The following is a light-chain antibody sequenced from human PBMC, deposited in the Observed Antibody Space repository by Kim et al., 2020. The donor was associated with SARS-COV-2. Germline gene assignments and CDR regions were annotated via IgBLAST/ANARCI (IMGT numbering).Light chain of an antibody. CDR3: QAWDSSTVV. J-gene: IGLJ2*01. CDR1: KLGDKY. CDR2: QDN. V-gene: IGLV3-1*01. Sequence: SYELTQPPSVSVSPGQTASITCSGDKLGDKYACWYQQMPGQSPILVLYQDNKRPSGIPERFSGSNSGNTATLTISGTQAMDEADYYCQAWDSSTVVFGGGTQLTVL.